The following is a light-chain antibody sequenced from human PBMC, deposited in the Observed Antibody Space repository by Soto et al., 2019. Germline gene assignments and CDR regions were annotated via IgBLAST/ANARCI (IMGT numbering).Light chain of an antibody. J-gene: IGLJ3*02. Sequence: QSALTQPRSVSGSPGQSVTISCTGTSSDVGGYNYVSWYQQHPGKAPKLMIYDVSKRPSGVPDRFSGSKSGNTASLTISGLQAEDEADYYCCSYAGNLWVFGGGTQLTVL. CDR2: DVS. CDR1: SSDVGGYNY. V-gene: IGLV2-11*01. CDR3: CSYAGNLWV.